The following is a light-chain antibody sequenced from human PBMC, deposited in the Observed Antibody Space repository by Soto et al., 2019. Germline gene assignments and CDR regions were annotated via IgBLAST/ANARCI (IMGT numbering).Light chain of an antibody. Sequence: QSALTQPPSASGSPGQSVTISCTGTFNDVGGYNYVSWYQQHPGKAPKVIVYEGTKRPSGVSNRFSGSKSGNPASLTISGLQAEDEANYYCCSYAGTATVFGTGTKLTVL. CDR3: CSYAGTATV. J-gene: IGLJ1*01. CDR1: FNDVGGYNY. CDR2: EGT. V-gene: IGLV2-8*01.